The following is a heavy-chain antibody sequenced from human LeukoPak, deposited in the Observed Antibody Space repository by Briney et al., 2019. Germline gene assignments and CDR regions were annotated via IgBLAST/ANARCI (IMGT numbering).Heavy chain of an antibody. V-gene: IGHV3-23*01. CDR3: VKGGFTYYDD. CDR1: GFSFSYYA. Sequence: GGSLRLSCAASGFSFSYYALSWVRQAPEKGLEWVSTINTGDITFYANSVKGRFTISRDNSKNALFLQMNSLRAEDTAIYYCVKGGFTYYDDWGQRTLVTVSS. D-gene: IGHD3-22*01. CDR2: INTGDIT. J-gene: IGHJ4*02.